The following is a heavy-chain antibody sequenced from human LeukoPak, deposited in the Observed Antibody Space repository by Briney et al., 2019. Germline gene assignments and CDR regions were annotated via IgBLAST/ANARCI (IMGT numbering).Heavy chain of an antibody. V-gene: IGHV1-2*04. D-gene: IGHD2-21*02. CDR3: ARGSATAIHPDDYFDY. Sequence: ASVKVSCKASGYTFTGYYMHWVRLAPGQGLEWMGWINPNSGGTNYAQKFQGWVTMTRDTSISTAYMELSRLRSDDTAVYYCARGSATAIHPDDYFDYWGQGTLVTVSS. J-gene: IGHJ4*02. CDR1: GYTFTGYY. CDR2: INPNSGGT.